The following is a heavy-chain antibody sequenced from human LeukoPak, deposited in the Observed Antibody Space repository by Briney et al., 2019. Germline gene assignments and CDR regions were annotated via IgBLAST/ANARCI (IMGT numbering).Heavy chain of an antibody. Sequence: PGGSLRLSCAASGFTFSSYAMSWVRQAPGKGLEWVSAISGSGGSTYYADSVKGRFTISRDNSKNTLYLQMNSLRAGDTAVYYCAKVVYGSGVNWFDPWGQGTLVTVSS. CDR2: ISGSGGST. CDR3: AKVVYGSGVNWFDP. J-gene: IGHJ5*02. V-gene: IGHV3-23*01. CDR1: GFTFSSYA. D-gene: IGHD3-10*01.